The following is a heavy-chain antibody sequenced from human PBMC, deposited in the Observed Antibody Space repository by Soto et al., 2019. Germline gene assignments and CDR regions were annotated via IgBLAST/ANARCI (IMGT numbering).Heavy chain of an antibody. D-gene: IGHD3-3*01. CDR2: MNTHTGNT. V-gene: IGHV1-8*01. CDR3: ARVVRFFGGHAGY. Sequence: QVLLVQSGADVKKPGASVKVSCKTSGYTFTEFDINWVRQAPGQGLEWMGWMNTHTGNTGYAQKFQGRVTMTRDTSISTTYMEVRRLRSEETAVYYCARVVRFFGGHAGYWGQGTLVTVSS. CDR1: GYTFTEFD. J-gene: IGHJ4*02.